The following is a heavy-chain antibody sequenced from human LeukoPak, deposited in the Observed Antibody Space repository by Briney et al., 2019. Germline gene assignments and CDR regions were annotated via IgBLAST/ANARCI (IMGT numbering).Heavy chain of an antibody. CDR3: ARGRYCSSTSCYSSWFDP. CDR2: MNPNSGNT. Sequence: ASVKVSCKASGYTFTSYDINLVRQATGQGLEWMGWMNPNSGNTGYAQKFQGRVTMTRNTSISTAYMELSSLRSEDTAVYYCARGRYCSSTSCYSSWFDPWGQGTLVTVSS. D-gene: IGHD2-2*01. J-gene: IGHJ5*02. CDR1: GYTFTSYD. V-gene: IGHV1-8*01.